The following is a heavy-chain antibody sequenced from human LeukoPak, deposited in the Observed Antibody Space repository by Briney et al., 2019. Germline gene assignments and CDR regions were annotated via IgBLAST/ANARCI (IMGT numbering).Heavy chain of an antibody. CDR3: ARNLGYCSGGSCYTPFDY. CDR2: IIPIFGTA. D-gene: IGHD2-15*01. J-gene: IGHJ4*02. V-gene: IGHV1-69*13. Sequence: ASVKVSCKASGGTFSSYAISWVRQAPGQGLEWMGGIIPIFGTANYAQKFQGRVTITADESTSTAYMELSSLRSEDTTVYYCARNLGYCSGGSCYTPFDYWGQGTLVTVSS. CDR1: GGTFSSYA.